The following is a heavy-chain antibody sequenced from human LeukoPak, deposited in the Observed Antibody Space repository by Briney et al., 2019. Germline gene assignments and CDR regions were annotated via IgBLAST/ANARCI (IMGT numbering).Heavy chain of an antibody. CDR2: ISGSGGST. D-gene: IGHD3-22*01. CDR3: AKTRLDYYDSSGSYYFDY. V-gene: IGHV3-23*01. J-gene: IGHJ4*02. CDR1: GFTFSSYA. Sequence: GGSLRLSCAASGFTFSSYAMSWVRQAPGKGLEWVSAISGSGGSTYYADSVKGRFTISRDNSKNTLYLQMNSLRAEDTAVYYCAKTRLDYYDSSGSYYFDYWGQGTLVTVSS.